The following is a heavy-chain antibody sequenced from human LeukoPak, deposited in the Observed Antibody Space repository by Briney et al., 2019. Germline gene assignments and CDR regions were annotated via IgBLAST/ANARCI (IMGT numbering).Heavy chain of an antibody. V-gene: IGHV4-39*07. D-gene: IGHD2-15*01. CDR2: VRYNGST. CDR3: ARAPSGCGGTCPSDH. Sequence: SETLSLTCTVSGGSVRSSSYYWGCIRQPPGKGLEWIGSVRYNGSTCYNPSLGGRVIMSIDTSKNQVSLKLTSVTAADTAVYYCARAPSGCGGTCPSDHWGPGTLVTVSS. J-gene: IGHJ4*02. CDR1: GGSVRSSSYY.